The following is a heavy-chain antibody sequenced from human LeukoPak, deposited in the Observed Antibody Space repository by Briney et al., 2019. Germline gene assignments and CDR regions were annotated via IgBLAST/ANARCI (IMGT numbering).Heavy chain of an antibody. CDR3: ARVPGSHYYYYMDV. V-gene: IGHV3-20*01. J-gene: IGHJ6*03. Sequence: GGSLRLSCAASGFSFDDFEMSWVRQVPGKGLEYVSGISRSGCATGYGDSVKGRFTISRDNAKNSLYLQMTSLRAEDTALYHCARVPGSHYYYYMDVWGKGTAVTVSS. CDR1: GFSFDDFE. CDR2: ISRSGCAT.